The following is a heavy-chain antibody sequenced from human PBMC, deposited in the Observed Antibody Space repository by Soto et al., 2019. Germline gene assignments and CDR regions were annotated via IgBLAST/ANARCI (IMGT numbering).Heavy chain of an antibody. CDR3: ARGVAVARLYWFDP. J-gene: IGHJ5*02. V-gene: IGHV4-31*03. D-gene: IGHD6-19*01. Sequence: PSETLSLTCSVSGDSISSGVYYWTWIRQHPGKGLEWIGYIYYNGSTHYNPSLKSRTTIPLDTSKNQFSLRLSSVTAVDTAIYYCARGVAVARLYWFDPWGQGTPVTVSS. CDR2: IYYNGST. CDR1: GDSISSGVYY.